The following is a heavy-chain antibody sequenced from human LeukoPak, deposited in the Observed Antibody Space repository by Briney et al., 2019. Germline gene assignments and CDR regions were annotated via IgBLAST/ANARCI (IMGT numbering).Heavy chain of an antibody. CDR1: GFTFSSYS. CDR2: ISSSSYI. D-gene: IGHD5-18*01. CDR3: ARSERVPMVTDFFDY. V-gene: IGHV3-21*04. J-gene: IGHJ4*02. Sequence: GGSLRLSCAASGFTFSSYSMNWVRQAPGKGLEWVSSISSSSYIYYADSVKGRFTTSRDNAKNSLYLQMNSLRAEDTAVYYCARSERVPMVTDFFDYWGQGTLVTVSS.